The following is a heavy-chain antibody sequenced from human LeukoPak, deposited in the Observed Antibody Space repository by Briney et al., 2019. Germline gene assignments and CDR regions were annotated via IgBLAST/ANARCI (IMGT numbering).Heavy chain of an antibody. Sequence: GGSLRLSRAASGXTFSSYAVSWVRQAPGKGLEWVSAISGSGGNTYYADSVKGRFTLSRDNSKNTLYLQMNSLRAEDTAVYYCAKDVDSSGYYLSFDYWGQGTLVTVSS. CDR1: GXTFSSYA. V-gene: IGHV3-23*01. CDR2: ISGSGGNT. J-gene: IGHJ4*02. CDR3: AKDVDSSGYYLSFDY. D-gene: IGHD3-22*01.